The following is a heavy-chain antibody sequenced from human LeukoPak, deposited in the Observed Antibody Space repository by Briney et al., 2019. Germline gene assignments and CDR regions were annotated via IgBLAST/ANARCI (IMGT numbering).Heavy chain of an antibody. CDR3: AGDQVEMVNWFDP. J-gene: IGHJ5*02. CDR1: GGTFSSYA. D-gene: IGHD5-24*01. V-gene: IGHV1-69*06. Sequence: GASVKVSCKASGGTFSSYAISWVRQAPGQGLEWMGGIIPIFGTANYAQKFQGRVTITADKSTSTAYMELSSLRSDDTAVYYCAGDQVEMVNWFDPWGQGTLVTVSS. CDR2: IIPIFGTA.